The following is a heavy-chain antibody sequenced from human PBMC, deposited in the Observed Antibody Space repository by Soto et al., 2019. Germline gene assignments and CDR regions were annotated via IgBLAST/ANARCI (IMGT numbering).Heavy chain of an antibody. CDR3: ATIFGVPNGENWFDP. D-gene: IGHD3-3*01. J-gene: IGHJ5*02. V-gene: IGHV1-18*04. CDR2: ISAYNGNT. Sequence: ASVKVSCKASGYTFTSYGISWVRQAPGQGLEWMGWISAYNGNTNYAQKHQGRVIMTTDTSTSTAYMELRSLRSDDTAVYYCATIFGVPNGENWFDPWGQGTLVTVSS. CDR1: GYTFTSYG.